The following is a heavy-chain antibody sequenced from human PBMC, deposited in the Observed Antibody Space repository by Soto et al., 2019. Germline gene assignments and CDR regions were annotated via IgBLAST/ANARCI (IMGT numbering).Heavy chain of an antibody. CDR2: IKSKTDGGTT. Sequence: LRLSCAASGFTFSNAWMSWVRQAPGKGLEWVGRIKSKTDGGTTDYAAPVKGRFTISRDDSKNTLYLQMNSLKTEDTAVYYCTTDLRGYCSSTSCYPGWFDPWGQGTLVTVSS. CDR1: GFTFSNAW. CDR3: TTDLRGYCSSTSCYPGWFDP. D-gene: IGHD2-2*01. V-gene: IGHV3-15*01. J-gene: IGHJ5*02.